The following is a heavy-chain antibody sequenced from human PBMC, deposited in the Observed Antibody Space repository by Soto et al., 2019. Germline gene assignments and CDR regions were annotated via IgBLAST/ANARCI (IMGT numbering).Heavy chain of an antibody. CDR3: ARHFLFNSFHIPPVSPYY. J-gene: IGHJ4*02. CDR2: IYPDDSNT. V-gene: IGHV5-51*01. CDR1: GYSFLSYW. Sequence: GESLKISCKGSGYSFLSYWIGWVLQIPGKGLEWMAIIYPDDSNTKYSPSFQGQVTISADKSISTAYLHWSSLKVSDTAMYYCARHFLFNSFHIPPVSPYYCGQGTLVIVSS. D-gene: IGHD1-1*01.